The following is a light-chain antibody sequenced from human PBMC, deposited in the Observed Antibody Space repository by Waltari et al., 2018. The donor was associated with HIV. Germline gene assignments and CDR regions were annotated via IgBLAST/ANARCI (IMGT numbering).Light chain of an antibody. J-gene: IGLJ2*01. CDR3: SSYTSSSTVV. Sequence: QSPLTHPASVSGSPDQSITISCTGTSSDVGGYYYVHWYQQHPGNAPKLMIYEVSNRPSGVSNRVSGSKAGNTASLTISGLQAEDEADYYCSSYTSSSTVVFGGGTKLTVL. V-gene: IGLV2-14*01. CDR1: SSDVGGYYY. CDR2: EVS.